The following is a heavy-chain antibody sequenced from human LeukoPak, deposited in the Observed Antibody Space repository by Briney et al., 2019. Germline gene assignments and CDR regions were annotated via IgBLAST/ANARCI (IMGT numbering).Heavy chain of an antibody. CDR3: AIGYSSSWYSFDY. Sequence: GGSLRLSCAASGFTFDDYAMHWVRQAPGKGLEWVSGISWNSGSIGYADSVKGRFTISRDNAKNSLYLQMNSLRSEDMAVYYCAIGYSSSWYSFDYWGQGTLVTVSS. V-gene: IGHV3-9*03. D-gene: IGHD6-13*01. CDR1: GFTFDDYA. J-gene: IGHJ4*02. CDR2: ISWNSGSI.